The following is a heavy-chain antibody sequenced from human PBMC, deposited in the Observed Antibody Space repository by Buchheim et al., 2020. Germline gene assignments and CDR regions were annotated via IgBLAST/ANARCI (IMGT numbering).Heavy chain of an antibody. D-gene: IGHD1-26*01. Sequence: QVHLVQSGAEVKKPGASVRVSCKASGNTFSSHHVHWVRQAPGQGLEWLGIMDPGGGSTINAQNFQGRVTMTRDTSTSTVYMELSSLTSADTAVYFCARGADSATFYPPDYWGQGTL. J-gene: IGHJ4*02. CDR1: GNTFSSHH. V-gene: IGHV1-46*03. CDR2: MDPGGGST. CDR3: ARGADSATFYPPDY.